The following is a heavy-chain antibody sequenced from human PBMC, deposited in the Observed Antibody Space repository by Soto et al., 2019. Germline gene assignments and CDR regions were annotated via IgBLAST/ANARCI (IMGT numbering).Heavy chain of an antibody. Sequence: LRGACAVSGFTVSSNYMSWGRQAPGKGLEGVSVIYSGGGTYYEDSVKGRYTISGENSKKTLYLQRNSLRGEDTAVYYSAKHSSYYYLSSGRLGFDYWGQGTLVTVYS. CDR1: GFTVSSNY. CDR2: IYSGGGT. V-gene: IGHV3-53*01. CDR3: AKHSSYYYLSSGRLGFDY. J-gene: IGHJ4*02. D-gene: IGHD3-22*01.